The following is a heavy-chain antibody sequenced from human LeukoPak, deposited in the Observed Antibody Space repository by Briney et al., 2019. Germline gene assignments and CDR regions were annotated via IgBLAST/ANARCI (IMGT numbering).Heavy chain of an antibody. D-gene: IGHD6-13*01. J-gene: IGHJ4*02. CDR2: ISSSSSYI. V-gene: IGHV3-21*01. CDR1: GFTFSSYS. CDR3: ARDARSSSWYLLRALPKLHYFDY. Sequence: GGSLRLSCAASGFTFSSYSMNWVRQAPGKGLEWVSSISSSSSYIYYADSVKGRFTISRDNAKNSLYLQMNSLRAEDTAVYYCARDARSSSWYLLRALPKLHYFDYWGQGTLVTVSS.